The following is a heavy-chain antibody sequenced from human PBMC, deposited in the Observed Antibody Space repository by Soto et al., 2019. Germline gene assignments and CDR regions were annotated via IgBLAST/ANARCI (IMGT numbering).Heavy chain of an antibody. D-gene: IGHD1-26*01. J-gene: IGHJ4*02. CDR1: GFTFSSYA. CDR3: AKYVAWELLRLDY. CDR2: ISGSGGST. V-gene: IGHV3-23*01. Sequence: PGGSLSLPCAASGFTFSSYAMSWVRQAPGKGLEWVSAISGSGGSTYYADSVKGRFTISRDNSKNTLYLQMNSLRAEDTAVYYCAKYVAWELLRLDYWGQGTLVTVSS.